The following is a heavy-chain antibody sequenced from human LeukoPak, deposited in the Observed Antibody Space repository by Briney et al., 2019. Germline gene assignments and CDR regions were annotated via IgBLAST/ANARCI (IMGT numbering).Heavy chain of an antibody. D-gene: IGHD4-17*01. CDR2: FYYSGTT. CDR1: GGSISSYY. CDR3: ARANTVTTRTGVDY. Sequence: SETLSLTCTVSGGSISSYYWSWIRQPPGKGLEWVGYFYYSGTTNYNPSLKSRVTMSVDTSKNQFSLKLISVTAADTAVYYCARANTVTTRTGVDYWGQGTLVTVSS. J-gene: IGHJ4*02. V-gene: IGHV4-59*01.